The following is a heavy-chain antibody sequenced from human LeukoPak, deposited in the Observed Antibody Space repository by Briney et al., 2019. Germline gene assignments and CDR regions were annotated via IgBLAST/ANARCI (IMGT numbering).Heavy chain of an antibody. CDR3: ARPYSSSWYSNWFDP. V-gene: IGHV1-2*02. CDR2: INPNSGGT. CDR1: GYTFTGYY. J-gene: IGHJ5*02. Sequence: GASVKVSRKASGYTFTGYYMHWVRQPPAQGLEWMGWINPNSGGTNYAQKFQGRVTMTRDTSISTAYMELSRLRSDDTAVYYCARPYSSSWYSNWFDPWGQGTLVTVSS. D-gene: IGHD6-13*01.